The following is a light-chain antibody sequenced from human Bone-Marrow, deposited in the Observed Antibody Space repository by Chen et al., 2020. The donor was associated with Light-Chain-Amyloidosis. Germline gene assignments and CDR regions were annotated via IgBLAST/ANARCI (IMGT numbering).Light chain of an antibody. CDR2: LAS. CDR3: QQHYAAPLT. J-gene: IGKJ1*01. V-gene: IGKV4-1*01. CDR1: QSVLSRFDNKNS. Sequence: DFVMTQSPESLAVSLGERATISGKSSQSVLSRFDNKNSLAWYQQKPGQPPKLLISLASTRESWVPDRFGGSGSGTHFTLTISNLQAEDVAVYYCQQHYAAPLTFGQGTKVEVK.